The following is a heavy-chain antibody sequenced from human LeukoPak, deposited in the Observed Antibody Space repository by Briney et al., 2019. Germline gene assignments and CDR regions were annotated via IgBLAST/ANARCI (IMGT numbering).Heavy chain of an antibody. V-gene: IGHV3-21*01. CDR1: GFLFSTYS. J-gene: IGHJ3*02. CDR2: ISSSSAYI. D-gene: IGHD1-26*01. CDR3: ARGGWEALSSAFDI. Sequence: AGGSLRLSCAASGFLFSTYSLNWVRQAPGKGLEWVSSISSSSAYIYYADSVKGRFTISRDNAKNSVYLQMNSLRVDDTAVYYCARGGWEALSSAFDIWGQGTLVTVSS.